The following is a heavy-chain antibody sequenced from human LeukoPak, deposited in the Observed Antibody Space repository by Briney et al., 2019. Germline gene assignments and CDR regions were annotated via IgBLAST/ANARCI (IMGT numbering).Heavy chain of an antibody. D-gene: IGHD1-26*01. J-gene: IGHJ4*02. V-gene: IGHV3-48*03. CDR3: AREDGSQLDY. Sequence: PGGSLRLSCATSGFTFSNYEMSWVRQTPGKGLEWVSYIGSSGSSTYYADSVKGRFTISRDNAKSSLCLQMDSLRAGDTAVYYCAREDGSQLDYWGRGTLVTVSS. CDR2: IGSSGSST. CDR1: GFTFSNYE.